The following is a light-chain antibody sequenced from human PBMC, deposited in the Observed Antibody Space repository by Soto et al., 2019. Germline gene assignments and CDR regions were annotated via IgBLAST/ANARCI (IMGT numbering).Light chain of an antibody. J-gene: IGLJ2*01. CDR3: SSYSSSISPHVV. V-gene: IGLV2-14*01. CDR2: EVS. CDR1: TSDVGGYNY. Sequence: QCALTQPASVSGSPGQSITISCTGTTSDVGGYNYVSWYQQHPGKAPKLMIYEVSHRPSGVSNRFSGSKSGNTASLTISGLQAEDEADYFCSSYSSSISPHVVFGGGTKLTVL.